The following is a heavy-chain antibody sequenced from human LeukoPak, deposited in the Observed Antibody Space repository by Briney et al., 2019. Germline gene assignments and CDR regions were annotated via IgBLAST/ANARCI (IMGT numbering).Heavy chain of an antibody. V-gene: IGHV5-51*01. CDR2: IYPGDSDT. J-gene: IGHJ4*02. Sequence: GESLKISCQVSGYSFTNYWIGWVRQMPGKGLEWMEIIYPGDSDTRYSPSFQGQVTISADKSISTAYLQWSSLKASDTAMYYCARRIAATGRGYFDYWRQGTLVTVSS. D-gene: IGHD6-13*01. CDR3: ARRIAATGRGYFDY. CDR1: GYSFTNYW.